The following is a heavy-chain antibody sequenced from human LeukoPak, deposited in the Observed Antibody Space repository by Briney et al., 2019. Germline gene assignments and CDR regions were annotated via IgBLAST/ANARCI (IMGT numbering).Heavy chain of an antibody. CDR1: GGSFSGYY. J-gene: IGHJ4*02. CDR2: INHSGST. D-gene: IGHD4-23*01. CDR3: ASTVVQPIYYFDY. V-gene: IGHV4-34*01. Sequence: KPSETLSLTCAVYGGSFSGYYWSWIRQPPGKGLEWIGEINHSGSTNYNPSLKSRVTISVDTSKNQFSLKLSSVTAADTAVYYCASTVVQPIYYFDYWGQGTLVTVSS.